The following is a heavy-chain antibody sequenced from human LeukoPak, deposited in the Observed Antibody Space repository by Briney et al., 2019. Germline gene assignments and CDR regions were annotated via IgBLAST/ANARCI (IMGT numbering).Heavy chain of an antibody. CDR1: GFTFNTYA. J-gene: IGHJ6*02. CDR2: ISGSGGRT. V-gene: IGHV3-23*01. Sequence: GGSLSLSCAVSGFTFNTYAMSWVRQAPGKGLEWVSNISGSGGRTYYADSVKGRFTISRDNSKNTQYLQMNSLRAEDTAIYYCAKHQQVYGDSLMDVWGQGTTVTVSS. D-gene: IGHD4-17*01. CDR3: AKHQQVYGDSLMDV.